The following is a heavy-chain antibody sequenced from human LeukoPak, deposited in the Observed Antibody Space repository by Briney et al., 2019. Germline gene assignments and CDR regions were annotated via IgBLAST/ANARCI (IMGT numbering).Heavy chain of an antibody. Sequence: SVTVSCKASGGTFISYAISWVRQAPGQGLEWMGGIIPIFGTANYAQKFQGRVTITADESTSTAYMELSSLRSEDTAVYYCARSIGTTVTSPPDYWGQGTLVTVSS. CDR2: IIPIFGTA. V-gene: IGHV1-69*13. J-gene: IGHJ4*02. CDR3: ARSIGTTVTSPPDY. D-gene: IGHD4-17*01. CDR1: GGTFISYA.